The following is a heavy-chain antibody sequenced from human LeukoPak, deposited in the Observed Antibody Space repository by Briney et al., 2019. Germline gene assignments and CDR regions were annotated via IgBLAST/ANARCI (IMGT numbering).Heavy chain of an antibody. V-gene: IGHV3-23*01. Sequence: GGSLRLSCAVSGLTLSNHGMSWVRQAPGKGLEWVAAISGSGGSTYYADSVKGRSTISRDNSKNTLYLQMHSLRAEDTAVYYCAKDYQPKTYQPQLNAFDIWGQGTMVTVS. J-gene: IGHJ3*02. CDR2: ISGSGGST. CDR3: AKDYQPKTYQPQLNAFDI. CDR1: GLTLSNHG. D-gene: IGHD2-2*01.